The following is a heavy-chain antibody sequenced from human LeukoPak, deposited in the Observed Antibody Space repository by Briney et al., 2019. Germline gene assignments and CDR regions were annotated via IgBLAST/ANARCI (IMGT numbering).Heavy chain of an antibody. CDR3: ASGEGYSSSWYESF. J-gene: IGHJ4*02. CDR1: GYTFTGYY. V-gene: IGHV1-2*02. Sequence: ASVKVSCKASGYTFTGYYMHWVRQAPGQGLEWMGWINPDSGGTNYAQKFQGRVTMTRDTSISTAYMELSRLRSDDTAVYYCASGEGYSSSWYESFWGQGTLVTVSP. D-gene: IGHD6-13*01. CDR2: INPDSGGT.